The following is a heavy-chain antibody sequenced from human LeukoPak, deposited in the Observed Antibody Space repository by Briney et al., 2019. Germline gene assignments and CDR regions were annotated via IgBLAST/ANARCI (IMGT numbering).Heavy chain of an antibody. Sequence: GGSLRLSCAASGFTFSNYHMNWVRQAPGKGLEWVSSISSSSSHIYYADSVKGRFTISRDNSKNSLYLQMNSLRAEDTALYYCAKDLSYCTNGVCSDFGLDYWGQGTLVTVSS. D-gene: IGHD2-8*01. V-gene: IGHV3-21*04. CDR1: GFTFSNYH. CDR2: ISSSSSHI. J-gene: IGHJ4*02. CDR3: AKDLSYCTNGVCSDFGLDY.